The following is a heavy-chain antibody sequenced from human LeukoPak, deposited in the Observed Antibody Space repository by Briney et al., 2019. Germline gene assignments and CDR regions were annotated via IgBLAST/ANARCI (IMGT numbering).Heavy chain of an antibody. D-gene: IGHD3-10*01. CDR3: AKSYGSGSYYKPYYFDY. J-gene: IGHJ4*02. CDR1: GFTFSSYA. V-gene: IGHV3-23*01. CDR2: ISGSGGST. Sequence: GGSLRLSCAASGFTFSSYAMSWVRQAPGKGLEWVSAISGSGGSTYYADSVKGRFTISRDNSKNTLYLRMNSLRAEDTAVYYCAKSYGSGSYYKPYYFDYWGQGTLVTVSS.